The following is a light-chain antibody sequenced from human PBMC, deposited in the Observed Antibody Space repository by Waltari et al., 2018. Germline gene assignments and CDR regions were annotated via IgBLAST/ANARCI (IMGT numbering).Light chain of an antibody. CDR3: QQYNSYLYT. J-gene: IGKJ2*01. Sequence: DIQMTQSPSTLSASVGDRVTITCRASQSISSWLAWYQQKPGKAPKLLIYKASSLESGVPSRFSGSGSGTEFTLTISSLQPDDFETYYCQQYNSYLYTFGQGTKLEI. CDR1: QSISSW. V-gene: IGKV1-5*03. CDR2: KAS.